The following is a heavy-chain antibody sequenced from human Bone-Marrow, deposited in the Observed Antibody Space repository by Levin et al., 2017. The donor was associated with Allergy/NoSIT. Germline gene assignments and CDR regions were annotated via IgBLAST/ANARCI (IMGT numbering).Heavy chain of an antibody. CDR1: GGSISSLY. D-gene: IGHD2-21*02. CDR2: INYNGRT. CDR3: ARGLDLLRGRDAFDL. J-gene: IGHJ3*01. V-gene: IGHV4-59*01. Sequence: SETLSLTCSISGGSISSLYWSWIRQSPGKGLEWIGHINYNGRTHYNPSLRSRVTISLGTSKNHFSLKIDSVTAAATALYYCARGLDLLRGRDAFDLWGQGIMVTVSS.